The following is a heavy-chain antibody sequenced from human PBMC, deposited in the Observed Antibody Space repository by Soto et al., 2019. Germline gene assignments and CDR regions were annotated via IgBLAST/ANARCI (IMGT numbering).Heavy chain of an antibody. J-gene: IGHJ6*02. CDR2: ISAYNGNT. Sequence: QVQLVQSGAEVKKPGASVKVSCKASGYTFTSYGIRWVRQAPGQGLEWMGWISAYNGNTNYAQKLQGRVTMTTDTATSTAYMELRSLRSDDRAVYYCARDTGVGIPAPLHDYDGMDVWGQGTTVTVSS. D-gene: IGHD6-13*01. CDR1: GYTFTSYG. V-gene: IGHV1-18*01. CDR3: ARDTGVGIPAPLHDYDGMDV.